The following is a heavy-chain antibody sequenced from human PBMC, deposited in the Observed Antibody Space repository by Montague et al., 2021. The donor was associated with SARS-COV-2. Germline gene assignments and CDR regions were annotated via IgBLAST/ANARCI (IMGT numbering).Heavy chain of an antibody. J-gene: IGHJ2*01. CDR3: AREFRIELWQTNWYFGL. CDR2: FDHSGNT. D-gene: IGHD3-16*01. V-gene: IGHV4-59*11. CDR1: GGSISGHY. Sequence: SETLSLTCSVSGGSISGHYWSWIRQPPGKGLEWIGNFDHSGNTKYNPSLKSRATISVDTSKNQFALRLSSVTAADTAVYYCAREFRIELWQTNWYFGLWGRGTLATVSS.